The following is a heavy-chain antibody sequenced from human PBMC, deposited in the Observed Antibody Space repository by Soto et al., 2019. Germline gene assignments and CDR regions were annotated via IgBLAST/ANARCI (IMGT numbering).Heavy chain of an antibody. Sequence: XETLPLPCAVDGWSVNGYYWNWIRQPPGKGLEWIGEINHTGGTHYNPSLKSRVTMSVDTSKNQFSLRLSSVTAADTAIYYCATRITVFGLLIPPFDHWGQGTQVTVSS. CDR3: ATRITVFGLLIPPFDH. D-gene: IGHD3-3*01. CDR2: INHTGGT. V-gene: IGHV4-34*01. J-gene: IGHJ5*02. CDR1: GWSVNGYY.